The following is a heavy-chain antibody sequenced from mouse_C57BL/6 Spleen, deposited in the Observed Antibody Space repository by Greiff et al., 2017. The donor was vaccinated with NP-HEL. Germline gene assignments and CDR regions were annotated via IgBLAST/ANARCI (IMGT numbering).Heavy chain of an antibody. D-gene: IGHD2-4*01. CDR1: GYTFTSYW. J-gene: IGHJ3*01. V-gene: IGHV1-53*01. CDR3: ARAEYDYDGFAY. CDR2: INPSNGGT. Sequence: QVHVKQPGTELVKPGASVKLSCKASGYTFTSYWMPWVKQRPGQGLEWIGNINPSNGGTNYNEKFKSKATLTVDKSSRIAYMQLSSLTSEDSAVYYCARAEYDYDGFAYWGQGTLVTVSA.